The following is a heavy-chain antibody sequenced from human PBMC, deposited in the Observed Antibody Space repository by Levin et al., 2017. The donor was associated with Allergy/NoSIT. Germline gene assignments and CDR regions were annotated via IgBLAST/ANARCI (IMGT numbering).Heavy chain of an antibody. CDR3: ARESRGCSSGGSCRRVDC. D-gene: IGHD2-15*01. V-gene: IGHV4-31*03. Sequence: PSETLSLTCTVSGGSISSGTYYWSWIRQHPGKGLEWIGYIYYSGSTYYNPSLKSRVTISVDTSKNQFSLKLSSLTAADTAVYYCARESRGCSSGGSCRRVDCWGQGTLVTVSS. CDR1: GGSISSGTYY. J-gene: IGHJ4*02. CDR2: IYYSGST.